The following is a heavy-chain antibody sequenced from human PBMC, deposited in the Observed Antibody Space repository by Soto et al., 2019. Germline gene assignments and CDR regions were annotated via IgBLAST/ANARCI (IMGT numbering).Heavy chain of an antibody. CDR2: INYSGST. CDR3: ARGHKEQLIRSGGWFDP. J-gene: IGHJ5*02. Sequence: QVQLQQWGAGLLKPSETLSLTCAVYGGSFNSCYWSWIRQPPGKGLEWIGEINYSGSTNYNPSLKSRVTISVDTSKNQFSLKVSSVTAADTAVYYCARGHKEQLIRSGGWFDPWGQGTLVTVSS. CDR1: GGSFNSCY. V-gene: IGHV4-34*01. D-gene: IGHD6-13*01.